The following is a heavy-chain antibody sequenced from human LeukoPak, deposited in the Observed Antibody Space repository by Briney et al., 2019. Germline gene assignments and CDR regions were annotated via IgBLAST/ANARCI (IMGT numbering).Heavy chain of an antibody. V-gene: IGHV1-69*13. CDR2: IIPIFGTA. CDR1: GGTFTSYA. J-gene: IGHJ4*02. CDR3: ARARGSYSPAPYYFVY. D-gene: IGHD1-26*01. Sequence: SVKVSCKASGGTFTSYAISWVRQAPGQGLEWMGGIIPIFGTANYAQKFQGRVTITADESTSTAYMELSSLRSEDTAVYYCARARGSYSPAPYYFVYWGQGTLVTVSS.